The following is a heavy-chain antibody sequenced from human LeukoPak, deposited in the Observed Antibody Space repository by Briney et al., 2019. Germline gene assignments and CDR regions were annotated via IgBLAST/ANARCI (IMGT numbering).Heavy chain of an antibody. CDR3: ARDKMGATTRIKNIDF. J-gene: IGHJ4*02. Sequence: PGGSLRLSCAASGFTFSIYEMNWVRQAPGKGLEWVSYISGSGVIIYYAHSVKGRFTISRDNAKNSLYLQMNSLRAEDTAVYYCARDKMGATTRIKNIDFWGQGTLVTVSS. CDR1: GFTFSIYE. V-gene: IGHV3-48*03. CDR2: ISGSGVII. D-gene: IGHD1-26*01.